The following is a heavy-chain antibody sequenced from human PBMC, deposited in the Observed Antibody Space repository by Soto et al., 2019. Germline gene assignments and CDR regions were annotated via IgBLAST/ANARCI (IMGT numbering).Heavy chain of an antibody. D-gene: IGHD3-10*01. CDR3: ARITMVRGVIITNPFDAFDI. CDR2: INHSGST. V-gene: IGHV4-34*01. CDR1: GGSFSGYY. J-gene: IGHJ3*02. Sequence: SETLSLTCAVYGGSFSGYYWSWIRQPPGKGLEWIGEINHSGSTNYNPSLKSRVTISVDTSKNQFSLKLSSVTAADTAVYYCARITMVRGVIITNPFDAFDIWGQGTMVTVSS.